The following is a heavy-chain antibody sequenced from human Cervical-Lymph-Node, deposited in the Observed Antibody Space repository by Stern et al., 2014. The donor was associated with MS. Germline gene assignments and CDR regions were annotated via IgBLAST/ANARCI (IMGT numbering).Heavy chain of an antibody. Sequence: EVQLVESGGGLIQPGGSLRLSCAASGFTVSSNYMSWVRQAQGKGLEWVSVIYSGGSTYYADSVKGRFTISRDNSKNTLYLQMNSLRAEDTAVYYCARAPLYDFWSGYLDYWGQGTLVTVSS. CDR3: ARAPLYDFWSGYLDY. J-gene: IGHJ4*02. CDR1: GFTVSSNY. CDR2: IYSGGST. D-gene: IGHD3-3*01. V-gene: IGHV3-53*01.